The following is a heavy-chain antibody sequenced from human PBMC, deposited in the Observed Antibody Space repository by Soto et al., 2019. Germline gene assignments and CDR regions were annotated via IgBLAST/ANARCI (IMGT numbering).Heavy chain of an antibody. CDR3: ERAKSGAAGY. Sequence: QVQLVESGGGVVQPGRSLRLSCAASGFTFSSYAMHWVRQAPGKGLEWVAVISYDGSNKYYADSVKGRFTISRDNSKNTLYLQMNSLRAEDTAVYYCERAKSGAAGYWGQGTLVTVSS. D-gene: IGHD6-13*01. CDR1: GFTFSSYA. V-gene: IGHV3-30-3*01. CDR2: ISYDGSNK. J-gene: IGHJ4*02.